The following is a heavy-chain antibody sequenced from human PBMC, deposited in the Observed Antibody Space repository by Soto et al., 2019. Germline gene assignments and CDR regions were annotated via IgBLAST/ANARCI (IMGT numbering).Heavy chain of an antibody. CDR1: GFTFSSYS. J-gene: IGHJ3*02. CDR3: ARDRGQLASAFDI. D-gene: IGHD6-6*01. CDR2: ISSSSSYI. Sequence: GGSLRLSCAASGFTFSSYSMNWVRQAPGKGLEWVSSISSSSSYIYYADSVKGRFTISRDNAKNSLYLQMNRLRAEDTAVYYCARDRGQLASAFDIWGQGKMVTVSS. V-gene: IGHV3-21*01.